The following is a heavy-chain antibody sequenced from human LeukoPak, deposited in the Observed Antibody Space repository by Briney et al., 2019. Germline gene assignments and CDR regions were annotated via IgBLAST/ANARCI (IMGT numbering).Heavy chain of an antibody. CDR1: GYSISSGYY. J-gene: IGHJ5*02. D-gene: IGHD2-15*01. CDR3: ARESVVVVAANVNWFDP. Sequence: SETLSLTCTVSGYSISSGYYWGWIRQPPGKGLEWIGSIYHSGSTYYNPSLKSRVTISVDTSKNQFSLKLSSVTAADTAVYYCARESVVVVAANVNWFDPWGQGTLVTVSS. V-gene: IGHV4-38-2*02. CDR2: IYHSGST.